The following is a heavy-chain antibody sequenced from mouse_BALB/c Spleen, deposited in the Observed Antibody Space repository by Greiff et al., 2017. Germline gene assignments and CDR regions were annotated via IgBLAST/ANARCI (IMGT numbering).Heavy chain of an antibody. Sequence: VQLQQPGAELVKPGASVKMSCKASGYTFTSYWMHWVKQRPGQGLEWIGVIDPSDSYTSYNQKFKGKATLTVDTSSSTAYMQLSSLTSEDSAVYYCTRSTTVVAHFDYWGQGTTLTVSS. CDR1: GYTFTSYW. D-gene: IGHD1-1*01. CDR2: IDPSDSYT. CDR3: TRSTTVVAHFDY. J-gene: IGHJ2*01. V-gene: IGHV1S127*01.